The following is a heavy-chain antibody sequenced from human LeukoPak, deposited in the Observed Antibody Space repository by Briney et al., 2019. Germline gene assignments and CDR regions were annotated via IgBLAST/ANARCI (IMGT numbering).Heavy chain of an antibody. J-gene: IGHJ4*02. V-gene: IGHV1-69*04. CDR1: GGTFSSYA. Sequence: SVKVSCKASGGTFSSYAISWVRQAPGQGLEWMGRIIPILGIANYAQKFQGRVTVTADKSTSTAYMELSSLRSEDTAVYYCAREDGRQLVPFIYWGQGTLVTVSS. CDR2: IIPILGIA. CDR3: AREDGRQLVPFIY. D-gene: IGHD6-6*01.